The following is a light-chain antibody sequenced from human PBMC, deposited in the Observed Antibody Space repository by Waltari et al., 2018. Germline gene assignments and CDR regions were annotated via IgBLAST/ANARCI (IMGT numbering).Light chain of an antibody. CDR1: QTISSY. CDR3: QQSYITWT. Sequence: DIQMTQSPSSLSASVGDRVIITCRASQTISSYLNWYQQKPGKAPKLLIYAASSLQSGGPSRFSGSGSGTDFTLTISSLQPEDFATYYCQQSYITWTFGQGTKVEIK. V-gene: IGKV1-39*01. J-gene: IGKJ1*01. CDR2: AAS.